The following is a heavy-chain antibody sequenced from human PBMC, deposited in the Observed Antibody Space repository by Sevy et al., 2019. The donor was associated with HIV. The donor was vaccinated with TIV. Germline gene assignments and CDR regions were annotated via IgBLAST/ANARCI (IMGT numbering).Heavy chain of an antibody. V-gene: IGHV3-64*02. CDR2: ISSNGGST. CDR3: AGEGVGGYSYSLDY. Sequence: GGSLRLSCAASGFSFSSYALHWVRQAPGKGLEYVSAISSNGGSTYYADSVKGRFTISRDNSKNTLYLQMGSLRAEDRAVYYWAGEGVGGYSYSLDYWGQGTLVTVSS. D-gene: IGHD5-18*01. J-gene: IGHJ4*02. CDR1: GFSFSSYA.